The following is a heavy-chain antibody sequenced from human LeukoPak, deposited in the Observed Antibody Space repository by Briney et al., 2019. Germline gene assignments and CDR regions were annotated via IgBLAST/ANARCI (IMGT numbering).Heavy chain of an antibody. CDR2: ISSSSTI. Sequence: GGSLRLSCAASGFTFSSYSMNWVRQAPGKGLEWVSYISSSSTIYYADSVKGRFTISKDNAKNSLYQQMNSLRDEDTAVYYCASMGGYEYYYDSSGYYLGYWGQGTLVTVSS. CDR1: GFTFSSYS. V-gene: IGHV3-48*02. J-gene: IGHJ4*02. D-gene: IGHD3-22*01. CDR3: ASMGGYEYYYDSSGYYLGY.